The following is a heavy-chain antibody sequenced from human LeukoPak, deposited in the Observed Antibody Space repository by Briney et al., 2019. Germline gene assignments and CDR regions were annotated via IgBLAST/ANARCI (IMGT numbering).Heavy chain of an antibody. CDR2: IYYSGST. CDR3: ARGVLRYHYGMDV. D-gene: IGHD3-9*01. J-gene: IGHJ6*02. Sequence: SETLSLTCTVSGGSISSYYWSWIRQPPGKGLEWIGYIYYSGSTYYNPSLKSRVTISVDTSKNQFSLKLSSVTAADTAVYYCARGVLRYHYGMDVRGQGTTVTVSS. CDR1: GGSISSYY. V-gene: IGHV4-59*12.